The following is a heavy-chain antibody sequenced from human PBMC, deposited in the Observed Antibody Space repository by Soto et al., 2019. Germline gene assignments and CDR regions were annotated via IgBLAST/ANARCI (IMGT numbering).Heavy chain of an antibody. V-gene: IGHV1-69*13. D-gene: IGHD6-19*01. CDR1: GGTFRSYA. CDR2: IIPIFGTA. J-gene: IGHJ6*02. Sequence: SVKVSCKASGGTFRSYAISWVRQAPGQGLEWMGGIIPIFGTANYAQKFQGRVTITADESTSTAYMELSSLRSEDTAVYYCARDQRYIAVAGPHDYYYGMDVWGQGTTVTVSS. CDR3: ARDQRYIAVAGPHDYYYGMDV.